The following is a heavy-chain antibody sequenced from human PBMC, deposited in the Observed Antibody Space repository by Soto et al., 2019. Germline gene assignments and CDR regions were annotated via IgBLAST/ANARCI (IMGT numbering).Heavy chain of an antibody. CDR1: GGSFSGFY. CDR3: ARGWGRIFDY. D-gene: IGHD7-27*01. CDR2: ISHSGST. Sequence: SETLSLTCAVYGGSFSGFYWSWIRQPPGKGLEWIGEISHSGSTNYNPSLKSRVTISVDTSKNQFSLKLSSVTAADTAVYYCARGWGRIFDYWGQGTLV. J-gene: IGHJ4*02. V-gene: IGHV4-34*01.